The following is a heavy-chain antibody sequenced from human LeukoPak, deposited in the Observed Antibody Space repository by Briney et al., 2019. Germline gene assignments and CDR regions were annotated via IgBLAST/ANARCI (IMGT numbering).Heavy chain of an antibody. J-gene: IGHJ3*02. CDR1: GYSISSGYY. Sequence: PSETLSLTCTVSGYSISSGYYWGWIRQPPGKGLEWIGSIYHSGSTYYNPSLKSRVTISVDTSKNQFSLKLSSVTAADTAVYYCARVGLLWFGESDAFDIWGQGTMVTVSS. CDR2: IYHSGST. V-gene: IGHV4-38-2*02. CDR3: ARVGLLWFGESDAFDI. D-gene: IGHD3-10*01.